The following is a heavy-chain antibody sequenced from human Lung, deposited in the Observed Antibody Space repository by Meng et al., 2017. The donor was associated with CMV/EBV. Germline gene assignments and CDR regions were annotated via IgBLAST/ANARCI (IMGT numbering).Heavy chain of an antibody. CDR3: ARALVVPAASLDY. CDR2: INHSGST. V-gene: IGHV4-34*01. Sequence: TLSLTXAVYGGSFSGYYWSWIRQPPGKGLEWIGEINHSGSTNYNPSLKSRVTISVDTSKNQFSLKLSSVTAADTAVYYCARALVVPAASLDYWGQGTLVTVSS. D-gene: IGHD2-2*01. J-gene: IGHJ4*02. CDR1: GGSFSGYY.